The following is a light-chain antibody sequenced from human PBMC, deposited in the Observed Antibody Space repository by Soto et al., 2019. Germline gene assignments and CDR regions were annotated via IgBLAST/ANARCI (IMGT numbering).Light chain of an antibody. CDR3: QQYNNWPLT. CDR2: GAS. Sequence: EILMTQSPATLSESPGERATLSCRASQSVSSKLAWYQQKPGQPPRLLIHGASTRATGIPARFSGSGSGTDFTLTISSLQSEDLAIYYCQQYNNWPLTFGQGTRLEIK. J-gene: IGKJ5*01. CDR1: QSVSSK. V-gene: IGKV3-15*01.